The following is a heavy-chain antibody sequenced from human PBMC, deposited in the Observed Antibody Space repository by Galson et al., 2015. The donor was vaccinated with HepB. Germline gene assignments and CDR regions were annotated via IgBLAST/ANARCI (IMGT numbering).Heavy chain of an antibody. CDR2: IKSKTDGGTT. CDR3: TGGGVVPALNRYYYYGMDV. Sequence: SLRLSCAASGFTFSNAWMSWVRQAPGKGLEWVGRIKSKTDGGTTDYAAPVKGRFTISRDDSKNTLDLQMNSLKTENKAAYYYTGGGVVPALNRYYYYGMDVWGQGTTVTVSS. J-gene: IGHJ6*02. CDR1: GFTFSNAW. V-gene: IGHV3-15*01. D-gene: IGHD2-2*01.